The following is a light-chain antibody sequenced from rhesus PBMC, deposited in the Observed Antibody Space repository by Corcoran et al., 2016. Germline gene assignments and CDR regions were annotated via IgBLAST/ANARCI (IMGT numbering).Light chain of an antibody. V-gene: IGKV1-22*01. CDR1: QSISSW. CDR2: KAS. J-gene: IGKJ2*01. CDR3: QQYSSSPYS. Sequence: DIQMTQSPSSLSASVGDTVTITCRASQSISSWLAWYQQKPGKAPKLLIYKASRLQSGVRSRFSGSGSGTDCTLTISSLQSEDFATYYCQQYSSSPYSFGQGTKVEIK.